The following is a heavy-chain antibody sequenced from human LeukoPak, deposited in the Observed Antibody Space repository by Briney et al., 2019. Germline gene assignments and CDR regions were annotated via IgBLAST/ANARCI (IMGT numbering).Heavy chain of an antibody. CDR3: AKTVVDFWNPRGEYYGMDV. V-gene: IGHV3-7*01. CDR2: IKQDGSEK. D-gene: IGHD3-3*01. CDR1: GFTFSSYW. J-gene: IGHJ6*02. Sequence: GGSLRLSCAASGFTFSSYWMSWVRQAPGTWLEWVANIKQDGSEKYYVDSVKGRFTISRDNAKNSLYLQMNSLRAEDTAEYYGAKTVVDFWNPRGEYYGMDVWGQGTTVTVSS.